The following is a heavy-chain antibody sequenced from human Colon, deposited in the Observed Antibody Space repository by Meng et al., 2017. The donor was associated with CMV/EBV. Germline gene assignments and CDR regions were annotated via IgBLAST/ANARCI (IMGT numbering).Heavy chain of an antibody. D-gene: IGHD1-26*01. CDR3: ATVLGGSSLNWFDP. V-gene: IGHV1-18*01. CDR2: ISTYNGNT. Sequence: ASVKVSCKASGYTFTSYGISWVRQAPGQGLEWMGWISTYNGNTNYAQKLQGRVTMTTDTSTTTVYMELGSLRSDDTAVYYCATVLGGSSLNWFDPWGQGTLVTVSS. CDR1: GYTFTSYG. J-gene: IGHJ5*02.